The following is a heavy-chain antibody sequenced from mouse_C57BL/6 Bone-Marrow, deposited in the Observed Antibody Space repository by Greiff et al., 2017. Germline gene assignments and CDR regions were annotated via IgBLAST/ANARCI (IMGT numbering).Heavy chain of an antibody. J-gene: IGHJ3*01. V-gene: IGHV1-42*01. CDR3: ARNYYGNYEAWFAY. D-gene: IGHD2-1*01. CDR1: GYSFTGYY. CDR2: INPSTGGT. Sequence: VHVKQSGPELVKPGASVKISCKASGYSFTGYYMNWVKQSPEKSLEWIGEINPSTGGTTYNQKFKAKATLTVDKSSSTAYMQLKSLTSEDSAVYYCARNYYGNYEAWFAYWGQGTLVTVSA.